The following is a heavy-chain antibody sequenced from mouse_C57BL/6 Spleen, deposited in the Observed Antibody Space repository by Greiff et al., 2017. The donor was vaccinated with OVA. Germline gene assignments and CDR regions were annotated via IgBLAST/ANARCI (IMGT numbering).Heavy chain of an antibody. Sequence: VQLQQSGPELVKPGASVKISCKASGYAFSSSWMNWVKQRPGKGLEWIGRIYPEDGDTNYNGKFKGKATLTADKSSSTAYMQLSSLTSEDSAVYSCARGRNDEGKTWFAYWGQGTLVTVSA. J-gene: IGHJ3*01. D-gene: IGHD2-14*01. CDR3: ARGRNDEGKTWFAY. CDR2: IYPEDGDT. V-gene: IGHV1-82*01. CDR1: GYAFSSSW.